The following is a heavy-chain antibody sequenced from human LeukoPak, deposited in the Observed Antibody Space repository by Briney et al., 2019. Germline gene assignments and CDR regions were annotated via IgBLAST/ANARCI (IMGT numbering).Heavy chain of an antibody. CDR1: GFTFSNDW. Sequence: GGTLRLSCAASGFTFSNDWMHWVRQAPGKGLVWVSRINTDGSTTTYADSVKGRSTISRDNAKNTLYLQMNSLRVEDTAVYYCARGRGGSYHYWGQGTLVTVSS. J-gene: IGHJ4*02. CDR3: ARGRGGSYHY. CDR2: INTDGSTT. V-gene: IGHV3-74*01. D-gene: IGHD1-26*01.